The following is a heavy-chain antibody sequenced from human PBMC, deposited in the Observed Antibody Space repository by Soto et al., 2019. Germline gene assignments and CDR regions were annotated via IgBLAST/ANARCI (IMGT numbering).Heavy chain of an antibody. Sequence: QVQLVESGGGVVQPGRSLRLSCAASGFTFSSYGMHWVRQAPGKGLEWVAVISYDGSNKYYADSVKGRFTISRDNSKNTLYLQMNSLRAEDTAVYSCAKDRAFDIWGQGTMVTVSS. V-gene: IGHV3-30*18. CDR3: AKDRAFDI. CDR2: ISYDGSNK. CDR1: GFTFSSYG. J-gene: IGHJ3*02.